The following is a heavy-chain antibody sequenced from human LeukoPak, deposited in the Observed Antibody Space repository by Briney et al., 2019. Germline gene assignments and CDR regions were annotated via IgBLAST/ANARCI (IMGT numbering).Heavy chain of an antibody. CDR1: GFTFSSYG. J-gene: IGHJ3*02. D-gene: IGHD3-3*01. V-gene: IGHV3-30*02. CDR3: AKDSGDFWSGYYTGIDAFDI. Sequence: PGGSLRLSCAASGFTFSSYGMHWVRQAPGKGLERVAFIRYDGSNKYCADSVKGRFTISRDNSKNTLYLQMNSLRAEDTAVYYCAKDSGDFWSGYYTGIDAFDIWGQGTMVTVSS. CDR2: IRYDGSNK.